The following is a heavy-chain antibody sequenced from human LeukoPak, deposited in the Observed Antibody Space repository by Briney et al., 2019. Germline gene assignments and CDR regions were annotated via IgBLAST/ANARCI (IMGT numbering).Heavy chain of an antibody. V-gene: IGHV1-8*03. J-gene: IGHJ4*02. CDR2: MNPNSGNT. Sequence: ASVKVTFQASGYTFTSYDINGVRQATGQGLEWMGWMNPNSGNTGYAQKFQGRVTITRNTSISTAYMELSSLRSEDTAVYYCARGRSNYYDSSGSDYWGQGTLVTVSS. CDR3: ARGRSNYYDSSGSDY. CDR1: GYTFTSYD. D-gene: IGHD3-22*01.